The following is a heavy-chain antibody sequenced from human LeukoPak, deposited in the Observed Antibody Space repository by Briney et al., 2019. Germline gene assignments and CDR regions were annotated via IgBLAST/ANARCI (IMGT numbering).Heavy chain of an antibody. J-gene: IGHJ4*02. CDR1: GFTFSSYA. CDR3: ARGFLMGTNTNFDWLLYG. V-gene: IGHV3-64*01. Sequence: GGSLRLSCAASGFTFSSYAMHWVRQAPGKGLEYVSAISSNGGSTYYANSVKGRFTISRDNSKNTLYLQMGSLRAEDMAVYYCARGFLMGTNTNFDWLLYGWGQGTLVTVSS. CDR2: ISSNGGST. D-gene: IGHD3-9*01.